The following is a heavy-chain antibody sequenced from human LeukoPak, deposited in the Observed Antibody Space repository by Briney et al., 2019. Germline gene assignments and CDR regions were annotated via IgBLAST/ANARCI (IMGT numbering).Heavy chain of an antibody. CDR1: GFTVSSNY. J-gene: IGHJ4*02. V-gene: IGHV3-66*01. D-gene: IGHD3-22*01. CDR3: AIGTYYYDSSGYPPLDY. Sequence: GGSLRLSCAASGFTVSSNYMSWVRQAPGKGLEWVSVIYGGGSTYYADSVKGRFTISRDNSKNTPYLQMNSLRAEDTAVYYCAIGTYYYDSSGYPPLDYWGQGTLVTVSS. CDR2: IYGGGST.